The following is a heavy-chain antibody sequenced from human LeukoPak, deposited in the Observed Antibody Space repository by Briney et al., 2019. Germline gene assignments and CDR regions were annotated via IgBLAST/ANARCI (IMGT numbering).Heavy chain of an antibody. CDR2: ISAYNGTT. D-gene: IGHD6-19*01. CDR3: ARAVLGIAVAHDAFDI. J-gene: IGHJ3*02. V-gene: IGHV1-18*01. Sequence: GSVKVSCKASGCTFTSNGIIWVRRAPGQELEWMGWISAYNGTTNYAQKLHGRVTMTTDTSTRTAYMELRSLRSDDTAVDYCARAVLGIAVAHDAFDIWGQGTMVTVSS. CDR1: GCTFTSNG.